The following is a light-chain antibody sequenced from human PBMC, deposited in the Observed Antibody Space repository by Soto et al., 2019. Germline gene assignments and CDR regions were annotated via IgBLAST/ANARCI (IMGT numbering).Light chain of an antibody. J-gene: IGKJ5*01. Sequence: EIVLTQSPATLSLSAGERATLSCRASQSIGSELAWYPQKPGQAPRLLISDASNRATGIPARFSGSGSATDFTLTISTLEPEDFAIYYCQQRSSWPITFGQGTRLEIK. CDR2: DAS. CDR1: QSIGSE. V-gene: IGKV3-11*01. CDR3: QQRSSWPIT.